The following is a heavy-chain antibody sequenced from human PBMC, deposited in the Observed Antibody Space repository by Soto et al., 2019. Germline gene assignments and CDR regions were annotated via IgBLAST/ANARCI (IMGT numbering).Heavy chain of an antibody. Sequence: QVQLVQSGAEVKKPGASVKVSCKASGYTFTSYGISWVRQAPGQGLEWMGWISADDGNRNYAQSLQSRVTMTTDTSTSTAYMELRGLRSDDTAVFYCARDIARGDSEGRYFDHWGQGTLVTVSS. D-gene: IGHD2-21*02. J-gene: IGHJ4*02. CDR1: GYTFTSYG. V-gene: IGHV1-18*01. CDR3: ARDIARGDSEGRYFDH. CDR2: ISADDGNR.